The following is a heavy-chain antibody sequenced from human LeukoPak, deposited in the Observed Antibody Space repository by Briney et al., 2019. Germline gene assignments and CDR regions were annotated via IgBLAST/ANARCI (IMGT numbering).Heavy chain of an antibody. Sequence: GGSLRLSCAASGFTFSSYAMSWVRQAPGKGLEWVSAISGSGGSTYYADSVKGRFTISRDNSKNTLYLQMNSLRAEDTAVYYCAKDVLRFLEWLLDYWGQGTLVTVSS. CDR1: GFTFSSYA. D-gene: IGHD3-3*01. CDR3: AKDVLRFLEWLLDY. J-gene: IGHJ4*02. V-gene: IGHV3-23*01. CDR2: ISGSGGST.